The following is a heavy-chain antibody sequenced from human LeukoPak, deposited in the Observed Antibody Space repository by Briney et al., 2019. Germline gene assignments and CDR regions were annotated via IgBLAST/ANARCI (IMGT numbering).Heavy chain of an antibody. CDR1: GFTFSIYW. V-gene: IGHV3-7*05. CDR2: IKGDGSEK. J-gene: IGHJ4*02. D-gene: IGHD1-1*01. CDR3: AGYGKSKLDY. Sequence: PGGSLRLSCAASGFTFSIYWMSWVRQAPGKGLEWVANIKGDGSEKYYVDSVKGRFTISRDNAKNSLYLQMNSLRAEDTAVYYCAGYGKSKLDYWGQGTLVTVSS.